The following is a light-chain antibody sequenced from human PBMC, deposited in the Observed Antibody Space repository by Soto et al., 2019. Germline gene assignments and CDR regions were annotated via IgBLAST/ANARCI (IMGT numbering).Light chain of an antibody. CDR3: QQYNNWPLT. J-gene: IGKJ5*01. Sequence: IVLTQSPATLSVSPGERATLSCRASQSVSSNFAWYQQTPGQAPRLLISGASTRAAGVPASFGGSGCGTESTLTITALQSEDFAVYCCQQYNNWPLTFGPGTRLEIK. CDR1: QSVSSN. CDR2: GAS. V-gene: IGKV3D-15*01.